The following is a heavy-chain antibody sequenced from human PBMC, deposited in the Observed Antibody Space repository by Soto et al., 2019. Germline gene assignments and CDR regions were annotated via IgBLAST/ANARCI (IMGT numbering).Heavy chain of an antibody. V-gene: IGHV3-74*01. Sequence: GGSLRLSCAASGFTFSSYWMHWVRQVPGKGLVWVSRIDNYGSSTTYADSVKGRFTISRDNAKNTLYLQMNSLRPEDTAVYYCARAKGVATSDYWDQGALVTVSS. J-gene: IGHJ4*02. CDR2: IDNYGSST. CDR3: ARAKGVATSDY. CDR1: GFTFSSYW. D-gene: IGHD5-12*01.